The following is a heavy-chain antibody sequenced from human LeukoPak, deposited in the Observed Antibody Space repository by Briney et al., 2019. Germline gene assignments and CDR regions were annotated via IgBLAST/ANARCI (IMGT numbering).Heavy chain of an antibody. CDR3: ARTSRSITIIGVVISFDY. J-gene: IGHJ4*02. CDR2: MNPNSGNT. D-gene: IGHD3-3*01. CDR1: GYTFTSYD. V-gene: IGHV1-8*03. Sequence: ASVKVSCKASGYTFTSYDINWVRQATGQGLEWMGWMNPNSGNTGYAQKFQGRVTITRNTSISTAYMELSSLRSEDTAVYYCARTSRSITIIGVVISFDYWGQGTLVTVSS.